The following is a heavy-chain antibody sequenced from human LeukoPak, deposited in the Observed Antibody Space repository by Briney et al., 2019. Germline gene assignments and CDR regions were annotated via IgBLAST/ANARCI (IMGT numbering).Heavy chain of an antibody. V-gene: IGHV1-46*01. D-gene: IGHD1-26*01. CDR1: GYTFTSYC. CDR3: TRGSRSGSYYGEFDF. CDR2: INPSGGST. Sequence: ASVKVSCKASGYTFTSYCMHWVRQAPGQGLEWMGIINPSGGSTNYAQKFQGRVTMTRDTSTSTVYMELSSLRSEDTAVYYCTRGSRSGSYYGEFDFWGPGTLVTVSS. J-gene: IGHJ4*02.